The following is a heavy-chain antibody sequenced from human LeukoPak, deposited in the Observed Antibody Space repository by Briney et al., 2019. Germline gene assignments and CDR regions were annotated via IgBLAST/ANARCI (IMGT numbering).Heavy chain of an antibody. D-gene: IGHD5-18*01. CDR3: AKATGHSYGDPVDAFDI. Sequence: GGSLRLSCAASGFTFGDYAMHWVRQAPGKGLEWVSGISWNSGSIGYADSVKGRFTISRDNAKNSLYLQMNSLRAEDTALYYCAKATGHSYGDPVDAFDIWGQGTMVTVSS. CDR1: GFTFGDYA. J-gene: IGHJ3*02. CDR2: ISWNSGSI. V-gene: IGHV3-9*01.